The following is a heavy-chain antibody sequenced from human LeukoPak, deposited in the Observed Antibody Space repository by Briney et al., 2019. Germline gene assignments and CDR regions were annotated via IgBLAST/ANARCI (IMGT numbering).Heavy chain of an antibody. D-gene: IGHD3-16*01. CDR2: ISTSGSYI. J-gene: IGHJ3*02. Sequence: GGSLRLSCAASGFTFSSYSMNWVRQAPGKGLEWVSYISTSGSYIYYSDSVKGRFTMSRDNAKNSLYLQMNGLRAEDTAVYYCARDARGHHASDIGGQGTMVTVSS. V-gene: IGHV3-21*01. CDR1: GFTFSSYS. CDR3: ARDARGHHASDI.